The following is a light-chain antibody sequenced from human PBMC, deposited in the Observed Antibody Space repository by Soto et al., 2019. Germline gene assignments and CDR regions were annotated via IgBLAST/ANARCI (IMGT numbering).Light chain of an antibody. CDR3: QQYKSWPPIT. Sequence: EIVMTQSPAPLSVSPGEGVTLSCMASQTVPSRIAWYQQTPGQAPSLLIYGAYTRATGAPDRFSGTGSGTEFTLTISSLKSEDYAVYYCQQYKSWPPITFGQGTRLDI. CDR2: GAY. J-gene: IGKJ5*01. V-gene: IGKV3-15*01. CDR1: QTVPSR.